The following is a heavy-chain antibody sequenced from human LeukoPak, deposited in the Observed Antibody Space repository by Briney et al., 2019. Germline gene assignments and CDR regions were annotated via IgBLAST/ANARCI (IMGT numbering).Heavy chain of an antibody. CDR1: GFMFDSYS. Sequence: PGGSLRLSCAGVGFMFDSYSIHWVRQAPGKGLEWVAVISDDGNTNSYADSVKGRFTISRDYSARTVYLQMNSLRAEDTAVYYCARDRAGYDFWSWDYWGQGTLVTVSS. D-gene: IGHD3-3*01. CDR2: ISDDGNTN. V-gene: IGHV3-30*04. CDR3: ARDRAGYDFWSWDY. J-gene: IGHJ4*02.